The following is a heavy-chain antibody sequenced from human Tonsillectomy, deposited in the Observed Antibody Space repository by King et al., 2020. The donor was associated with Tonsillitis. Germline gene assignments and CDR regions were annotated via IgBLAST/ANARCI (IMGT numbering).Heavy chain of an antibody. Sequence: QLVQSGAEVKKPGSSVKVSCKASGGTFSSYAISWVRQAPGQGLEWMGGIIPSFGTANYDQKFQGRVTITADESTRTAYMELSSLRSEDTAVYYCARVVAYCSSTSCYTGAEYYYYGMDVWGQGTTVTVSS. D-gene: IGHD2-2*02. CDR2: IIPSFGTA. CDR3: ARVVAYCSSTSCYTGAEYYYYGMDV. V-gene: IGHV1-69*01. CDR1: GGTFSSYA. J-gene: IGHJ6*02.